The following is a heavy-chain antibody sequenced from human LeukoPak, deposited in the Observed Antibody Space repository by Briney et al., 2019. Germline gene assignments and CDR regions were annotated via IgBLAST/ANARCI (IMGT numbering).Heavy chain of an antibody. CDR3: AKDALGYSSSWYVD. D-gene: IGHD6-13*01. J-gene: IGHJ4*02. CDR1: GFTFSSFA. Sequence: GGSLRLSCAASGFTFSSFAMTWVRQAPGKGLEWVSGFDGNGPNTYYADSVKGRFTISRDNSKNTLYLQMNSLRAEDTAIYYCAKDALGYSSSWYVDWGQGTLVTVSS. V-gene: IGHV3-23*01. CDR2: FDGNGPNT.